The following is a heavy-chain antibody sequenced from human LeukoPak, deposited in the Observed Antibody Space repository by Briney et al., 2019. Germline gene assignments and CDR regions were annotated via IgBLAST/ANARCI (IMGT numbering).Heavy chain of an antibody. V-gene: IGHV3-23*01. CDR3: AKVPTYGPQPEYFQH. J-gene: IGHJ1*01. Sequence: GGSLRLSCAASGFTFSSYAMSRVRQAPGKGLEWVSAISGSGGSTYYADSVKGRLTISRDNSKNTLYLQMNSLRAEDTAVYYCAKVPTYGPQPEYFQHWGQGTLVTVSS. D-gene: IGHD4-17*01. CDR1: GFTFSSYA. CDR2: ISGSGGST.